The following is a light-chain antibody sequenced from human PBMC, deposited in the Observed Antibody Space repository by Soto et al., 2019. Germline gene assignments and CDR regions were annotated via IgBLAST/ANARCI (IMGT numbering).Light chain of an antibody. CDR1: QSISNS. J-gene: IGKJ1*01. CDR3: HQYNNYSPTCT. CDR2: DAS. V-gene: IGKV1-5*01. Sequence: DIQMPQSPSTLSASVGDRVSMACLARQSISNSLAWYQQKPGKAPKLRIYDASSLESEVPSRFSGSASGTEGTLPISSLQPDDFAPYYCHQYNNYSPTCTFGRGTKVEIK.